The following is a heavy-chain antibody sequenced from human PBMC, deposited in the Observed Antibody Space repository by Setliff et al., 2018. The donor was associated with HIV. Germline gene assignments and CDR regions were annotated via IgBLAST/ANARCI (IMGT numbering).Heavy chain of an antibody. CDR1: GFTFSSYA. D-gene: IGHD6-13*01. CDR3: AKDRYSSTWTEGFDY. Sequence: SGGSLRLSCAASGFTFSSYAMSWVRQAPGKGLEWVSAISGSGGSTYYADSVKGRFTISRDNSKNTLYLQMNSLRAEDTAVYYCAKDRYSSTWTEGFDYWGQGTLVTVSS. CDR2: ISGSGGST. J-gene: IGHJ4*02. V-gene: IGHV3-23*01.